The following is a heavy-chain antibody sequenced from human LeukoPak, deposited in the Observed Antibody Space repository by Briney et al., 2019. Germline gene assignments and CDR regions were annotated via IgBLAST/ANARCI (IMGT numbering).Heavy chain of an antibody. J-gene: IGHJ4*02. D-gene: IGHD7-27*01. Sequence: GESLKISCKGSGYNFTNYWVGWVRQLPGKGLEWMGLIHPGKSDTRYGPSFQGQVTISDDKSITTAYIQWSGLRASDTAMYYCARRYWGDYWGQGTLVTVSS. CDR3: ARRYWGDY. V-gene: IGHV5-51*01. CDR1: GYNFTNYW. CDR2: IHPGKSDT.